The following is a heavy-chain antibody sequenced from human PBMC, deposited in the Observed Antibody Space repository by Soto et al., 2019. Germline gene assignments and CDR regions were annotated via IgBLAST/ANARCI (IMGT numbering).Heavy chain of an antibody. CDR2: FYYTGGT. D-gene: IGHD3-3*01. V-gene: IGHV4-39*01. CDR1: GASISSSRSY. J-gene: IGHJ4*02. Sequence: LSLTCTVSGASISSSRSYWGWVRQPPGKGLEWIVSFYYTGGTYSTYYNPSLKSRVTISVDTSKSQFSLNLRSVTAADTAVYYCASPRQGNYDFLSGYYALDYWGQGTLVTVSS. CDR3: ASPRQGNYDFLSGYYALDY.